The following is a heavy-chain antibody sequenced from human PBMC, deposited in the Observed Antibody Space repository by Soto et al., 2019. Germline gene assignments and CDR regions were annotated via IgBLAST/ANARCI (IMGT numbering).Heavy chain of an antibody. CDR1: GFTFSTYG. V-gene: IGHV3-33*01. CDR2: IYYDGSKT. D-gene: IGHD2-15*01. Sequence: QEQLVESGGGVVQPGVSLRLSCAASGFTFSTYGMHWVRQAPGKGLEWVAVIYYDGSKTSYSDSVKGRFTISRDNSNNMSYLQMNSTRPKDKAVNICAREYGVAGYCVEGVCTSDFDSWGQGTLVTVSS. CDR3: AREYGVAGYCVEGVCTSDFDS. J-gene: IGHJ4*02.